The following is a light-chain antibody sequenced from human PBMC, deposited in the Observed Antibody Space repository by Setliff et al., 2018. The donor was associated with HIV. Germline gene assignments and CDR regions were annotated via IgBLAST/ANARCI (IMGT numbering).Light chain of an antibody. CDR2: AVS. CDR3: SSYTSISTYV. J-gene: IGLJ1*01. V-gene: IGLV2-14*01. CDR1: NNDIGRYDF. Sequence: QSALTQPASVSGSPGQSITISCLGTNNDIGRYDFVSWYHQSPGEAPKLLIHAVSERPSGVSIRFSGSKSGNTASLTISGLQADDEGDYFCSSYTSISTYVFGTGTKGTVL.